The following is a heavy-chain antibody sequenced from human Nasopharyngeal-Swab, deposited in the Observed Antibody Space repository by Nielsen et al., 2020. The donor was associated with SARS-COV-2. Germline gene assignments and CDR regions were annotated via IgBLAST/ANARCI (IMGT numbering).Heavy chain of an antibody. Sequence: SETLSLACAVYGGSFSGYYWSWIRQPPGKGLEWIGEINHSGSTNYNPSLKSRVTISVDTSKNQFSLKLSSVTAADTAVYYCAIPRGYSYGYSPPRYWGQGTLVTVSS. J-gene: IGHJ4*02. CDR3: AIPRGYSYGYSPPRY. CDR1: GGSFSGYY. V-gene: IGHV4-34*01. CDR2: INHSGST. D-gene: IGHD5-18*01.